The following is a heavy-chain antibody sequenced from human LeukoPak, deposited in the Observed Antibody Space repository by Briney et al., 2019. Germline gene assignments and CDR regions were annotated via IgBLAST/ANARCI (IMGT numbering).Heavy chain of an antibody. D-gene: IGHD3-22*01. CDR2: IYYSGGT. J-gene: IGHJ4*02. Sequence: WVPLTLPCSVWVDPYHICYGRWTRGSRGGAVVGIGYIYYSGGTNYNPSRKSRVTISVDTSKSQFYQKLSSVTAAVTAVYYCARTATGYYYRYFDYWGQGTLVTVSS. CDR3: ARTATGYYYRYFDY. V-gene: IGHV4-59*07. CDR1: VDPYHICY.